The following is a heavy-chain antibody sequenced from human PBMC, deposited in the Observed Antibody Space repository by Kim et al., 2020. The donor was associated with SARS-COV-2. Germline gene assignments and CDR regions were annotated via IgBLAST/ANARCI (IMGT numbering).Heavy chain of an antibody. Sequence: SETLSLTCTVSGGSISSSSYYWGWIRQPPGKGLEWIGSIYYSGSTYYNPSLKSRVTISVDTSKNQFSLKLSSVTAADTAVYYCVRLGRSYGPLAGYFDYWGQGTLVTVSS. CDR1: GGSISSSSYY. J-gene: IGHJ4*02. D-gene: IGHD5-18*01. CDR3: VRLGRSYGPLAGYFDY. V-gene: IGHV4-39*01. CDR2: IYYSGST.